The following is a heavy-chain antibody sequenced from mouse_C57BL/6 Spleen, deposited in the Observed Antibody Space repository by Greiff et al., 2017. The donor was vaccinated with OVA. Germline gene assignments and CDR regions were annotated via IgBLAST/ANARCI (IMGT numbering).Heavy chain of an antibody. J-gene: IGHJ3*01. V-gene: IGHV1-74*01. CDR1: GYTFTSYW. D-gene: IGHD2-2*01. CDR2: IYPSDGDT. CDR3: AIGSGYDEEAGFAY. Sequence: QVQLKQSGAELVKPGASVKVSCKASGYTFTSYWMHWVKQRPGQGLEWIGRIYPSDGDTNYNQKFKGKATLTVDKSSSTAYMQLSSLTSEDSAVYVCAIGSGYDEEAGFAYRGKGTLVTAAA.